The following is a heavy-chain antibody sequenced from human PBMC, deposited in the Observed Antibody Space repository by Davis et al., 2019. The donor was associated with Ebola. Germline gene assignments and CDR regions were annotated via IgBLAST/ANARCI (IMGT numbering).Heavy chain of an antibody. D-gene: IGHD1-26*01. CDR1: GFTFDDYA. J-gene: IGHJ6*02. CDR2: ISWNSGSI. V-gene: IGHV3-9*01. CDR3: ARGEGRYYYYGMDV. Sequence: GGSLRLSCAASGFTFDDYAMHWVRQAPGKGLEWVSGISWNSGSIGYADSVKGRFTISRDNAKNSLYLQMNSLRAEDTAVYYCARGEGRYYYYGMDVWGQGTTVTVSS.